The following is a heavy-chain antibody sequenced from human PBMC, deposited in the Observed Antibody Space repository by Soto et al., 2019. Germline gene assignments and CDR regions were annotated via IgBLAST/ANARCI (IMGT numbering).Heavy chain of an antibody. CDR3: ARVGPWVPYYYDSSPYTFENWFDP. Sequence: SETLSLTCTVSGVSITSYFWSWIRQTPGKGLDWIGSISFSGATYSNPSLKGRAALSVDTSENHLSLTLNSVTSADTAVYYCARVGPWVPYYYDSSPYTFENWFDPWGQGTLVTVSS. J-gene: IGHJ5*02. CDR1: GVSITSYF. CDR2: ISFSGAT. V-gene: IGHV4-59*01. D-gene: IGHD3-22*01.